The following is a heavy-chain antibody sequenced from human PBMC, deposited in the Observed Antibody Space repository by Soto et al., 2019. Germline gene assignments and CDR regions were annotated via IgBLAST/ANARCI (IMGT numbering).Heavy chain of an antibody. Sequence: PSETLSLTCTVSGGSMISYYCSWIRQPAGKGLEWIGRIYSSGSTNYNPSLKSRVTMSVDTSKNQFSLKLNSVTAADTAVYYCARAHGYNIDAFDVWGQGTMVTVSS. V-gene: IGHV4-4*07. CDR2: IYSSGST. CDR1: GGSMISYY. CDR3: ARAHGYNIDAFDV. J-gene: IGHJ3*01. D-gene: IGHD6-25*01.